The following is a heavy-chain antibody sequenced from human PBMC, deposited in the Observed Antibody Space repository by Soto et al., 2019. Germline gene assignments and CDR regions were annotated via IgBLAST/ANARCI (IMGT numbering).Heavy chain of an antibody. V-gene: IGHV3-30-3*01. Sequence: GGSLSLSCAASGFTFSSYAMHWVRQAPGKGLEWVAVISYDGSNKYYADSVKGRFTISRDNSKNTLYLQMNSLRAEDTAVYYCARDRYFYDSSGYPNWFDPWGQGTLVTVSS. D-gene: IGHD3-22*01. CDR3: ARDRYFYDSSGYPNWFDP. CDR2: ISYDGSNK. J-gene: IGHJ5*02. CDR1: GFTFSSYA.